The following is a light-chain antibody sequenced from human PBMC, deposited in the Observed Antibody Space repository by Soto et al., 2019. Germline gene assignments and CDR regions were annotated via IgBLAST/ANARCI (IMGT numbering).Light chain of an antibody. CDR3: QHRSKWPPGYT. CDR1: QSVSSD. Sequence: EIVLTQSPATLSLSPGERGTLSCRASQSVSSDLAWYQQKPGRAPRLLIYDASNRAPGIPARFSGSGSGTDFTLTISSLEPEDFAVYYCQHRSKWPPGYTFGPGTKLEIK. CDR2: DAS. V-gene: IGKV3-11*01. J-gene: IGKJ2*01.